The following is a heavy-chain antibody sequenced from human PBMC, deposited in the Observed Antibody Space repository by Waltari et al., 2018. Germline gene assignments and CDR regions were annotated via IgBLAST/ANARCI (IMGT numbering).Heavy chain of an antibody. CDR2: IKPVLGTT. D-gene: IGHD2-21*01. Sequence: QVQLVQFGSEVKKPGSSVKVSCKASGGTFGSYAVSWVRQAPGQGLEWVGGIKPVLGTTSYAQKFQDRVTLIADDSSSTVYMELSSLKSDDTAVYYCARDRHFSDGGAYYESGLWGRGTLVTVSS. V-gene: IGHV1-69*13. J-gene: IGHJ2*01. CDR1: GGTFGSYA. CDR3: ARDRHFSDGGAYYESGL.